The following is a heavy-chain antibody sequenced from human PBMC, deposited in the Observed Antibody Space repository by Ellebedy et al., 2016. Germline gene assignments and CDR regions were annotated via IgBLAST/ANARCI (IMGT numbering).Heavy chain of an antibody. D-gene: IGHD6-19*01. CDR2: IIPILGIA. J-gene: IGHJ5*02. CDR3: AREVRSSGWINWFDP. CDR1: GGTFSSYA. V-gene: IGHV1-69*04. Sequence: ASVKVSCKASGGTFSSYAISWVRQAPGQGLEWMGRIIPILGIANYAQKFQGRVTITADKSTSTAYMELSSLRSEDTAVYYCAREVRSSGWINWFDPWGQGTLVTVSS.